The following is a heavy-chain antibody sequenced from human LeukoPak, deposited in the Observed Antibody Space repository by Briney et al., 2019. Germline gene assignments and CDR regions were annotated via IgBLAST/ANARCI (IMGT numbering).Heavy chain of an antibody. CDR2: ISGSGSAI. Sequence: PGGSLRLSCAASGFTFRSYSMNWVRPAPGKGLEWVSCISGSGSAIYYADSVKGRFTISRDNAKNSLYLQMNSLRAEDTALYYCARDFYSAQFDYWGQGTLVAVSS. D-gene: IGHD2-21*01. CDR3: ARDFYSAQFDY. CDR1: GFTFRSYS. J-gene: IGHJ4*02. V-gene: IGHV3-48*01.